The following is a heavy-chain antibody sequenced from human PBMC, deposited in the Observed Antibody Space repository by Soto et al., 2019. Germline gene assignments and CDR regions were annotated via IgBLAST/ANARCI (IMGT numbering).Heavy chain of an antibody. CDR2: ICSSGSYI. J-gene: IGHJ5*02. Sequence: EVQLVESGGGVVKPGGSLRLSCAASGFSFSSDSMNWVRQAPGKGLEWVSSICSSGSYIYYADSVKGRFTISRDNAKNSLYLQITTLRAEDTGVYYCARDYCSSTSCYYPWGQGALVTVSS. D-gene: IGHD2-2*01. CDR1: GFSFSSDS. CDR3: ARDYCSSTSCYYP. V-gene: IGHV3-21*01.